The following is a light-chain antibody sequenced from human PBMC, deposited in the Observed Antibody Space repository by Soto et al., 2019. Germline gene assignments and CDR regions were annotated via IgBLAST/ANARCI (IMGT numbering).Light chain of an antibody. V-gene: IGKV3-20*01. CDR3: LQSVGSPWT. Sequence: EIVLTQSPGTLPFSPGERATLSCRASQSVRSTSLAWYQQKPGQAPRLLIYATSSRAPGIPDRFSGSGSGTDFTLAISRLEPEDFAVFYCLQSVGSPWTFGQGTKVESK. CDR2: ATS. CDR1: QSVRSTS. J-gene: IGKJ1*01.